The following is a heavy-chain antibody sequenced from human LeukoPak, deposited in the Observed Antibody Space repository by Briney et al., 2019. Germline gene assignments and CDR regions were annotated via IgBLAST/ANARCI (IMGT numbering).Heavy chain of an antibody. CDR1: GFSFSSSA. D-gene: IGHD3-22*01. CDR3: AGASPDGFYDY. CDR2: ITNNGVYT. Sequence: GGSLRLSCAASGFSFSSSAMHWVRQAPGRGREYVSAITNNGVYTYYANSVKGRFTISRDNSKKTLYLQMGSLRNEDTALYYCAGASPDGFYDYWGQGTLVTVSS. V-gene: IGHV3-64*01. J-gene: IGHJ4*02.